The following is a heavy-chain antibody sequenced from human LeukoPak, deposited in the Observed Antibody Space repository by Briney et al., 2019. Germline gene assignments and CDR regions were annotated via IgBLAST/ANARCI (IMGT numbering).Heavy chain of an antibody. D-gene: IGHD1-26*01. Sequence: GGSLRLSCAASGFTFSRFWMSWVRQAPDKGLEWVANINEDGSEAYYVDSVKGRFTISRDNPKNSVSLQMNSLRAEDTALYYCARREWLRHERAGYYAFDARGQGTLVTVSS. J-gene: IGHJ5*02. CDR2: INEDGSEA. V-gene: IGHV3-7*01. CDR1: GFTFSRFW. CDR3: ARREWLRHERAGYYAFDA.